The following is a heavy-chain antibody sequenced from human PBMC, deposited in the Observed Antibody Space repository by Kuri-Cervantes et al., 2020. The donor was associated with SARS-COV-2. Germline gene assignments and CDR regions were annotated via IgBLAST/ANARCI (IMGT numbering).Heavy chain of an antibody. CDR1: GYSISSGYY. Sequence: SQTLSLTYAVSGYSISSGYYWGWIRQPPGKGLEWIGSIYHSGSTYYNPSLKSRVTISVDTSKNQFSLKLSSVTAADTAVYYCAGNIVVVPAAIGNDAFDIWGQGTMVTVSS. V-gene: IGHV4-38-2*01. D-gene: IGHD2-2*01. CDR3: AGNIVVVPAAIGNDAFDI. CDR2: IYHSGST. J-gene: IGHJ3*02.